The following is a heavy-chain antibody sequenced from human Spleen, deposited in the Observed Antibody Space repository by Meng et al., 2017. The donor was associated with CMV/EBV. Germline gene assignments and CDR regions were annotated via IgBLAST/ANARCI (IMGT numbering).Heavy chain of an antibody. D-gene: IGHD3-16*01. CDR3: ARAEDESNGWGGFDP. J-gene: IGHJ5*02. CDR1: GDSMSDYY. V-gene: IGHV4-4*07. CDR2: IYTSGSA. Sequence: VPLQGPGPGLLKPSETLPLPCSVSGDSMSDYYWSWIRQPAGKGLEWIGRIYTSGSAYYNPSLKSRVSISVDTSKNQFSLKLSSVTAADTAVYYCARAEDESNGWGGFDPWGQGTLVTVSS.